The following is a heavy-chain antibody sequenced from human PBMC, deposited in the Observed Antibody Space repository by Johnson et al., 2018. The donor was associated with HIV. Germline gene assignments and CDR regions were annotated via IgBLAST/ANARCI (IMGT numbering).Heavy chain of an antibody. J-gene: IGHJ3*02. V-gene: IGHV3-20*04. D-gene: IGHD3-22*01. CDR1: GFNFDDYG. Sequence: VQLVESGGGVVRPGGSLRLSCAASGFNFDDYGMSWVRQAPGKGLEWVSGINWNGASTGYADSVKGRFTVSRDNANNSLYLQMNSLRAEDTAVYYCPREKLDSSGYYDAFDIWGQGTMVTVSS. CDR2: INWNGAST. CDR3: PREKLDSSGYYDAFDI.